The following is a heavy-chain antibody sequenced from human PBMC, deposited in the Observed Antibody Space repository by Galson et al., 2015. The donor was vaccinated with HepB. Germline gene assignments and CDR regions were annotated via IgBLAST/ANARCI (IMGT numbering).Heavy chain of an antibody. CDR1: GFTFRSYA. CDR3: AKDGLYRSGYNDRYFGDWFDP. V-gene: IGHV3-23*01. D-gene: IGHD3-9*01. CDR2: ISASDGGT. Sequence: SLRLSCAASGFTFRSYAMNWVRQAPGKGLKWVSSISASDGGTFYADSVKGRFTISRDNSKNTLHLQMNSLRAEDTAVYYCAKDGLYRSGYNDRYFGDWFDPWGQGTLVTVSS. J-gene: IGHJ5*02.